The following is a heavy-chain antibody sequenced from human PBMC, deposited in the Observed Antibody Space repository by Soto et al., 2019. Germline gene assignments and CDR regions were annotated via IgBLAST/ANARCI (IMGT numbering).Heavy chain of an antibody. V-gene: IGHV3-23*01. Sequence: EVQLLESGGGLVQPGGSLRLSCAASGFSISTYAMSWVRQAPGKRLEWVSVIRRSDGATNYADSVKGRFTISRDTSKNTLLLQKNSLRAEDTGIYYCVKDMTALGGADAFDVWGQGTTVTVSS. CDR2: IRRSDGAT. J-gene: IGHJ3*01. CDR1: GFSISTYA. D-gene: IGHD3-16*01. CDR3: VKDMTALGGADAFDV.